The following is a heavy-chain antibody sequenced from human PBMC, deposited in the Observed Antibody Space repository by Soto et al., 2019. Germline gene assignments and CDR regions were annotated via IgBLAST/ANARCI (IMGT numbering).Heavy chain of an antibody. D-gene: IGHD2-2*01. CDR2: VYYIGST. J-gene: IGHJ4*02. Sequence: PSETLSLTCTVSGGSIGSSDYYWSWIRQPPGKGLEWIGYVYYIGSTYYNPSLKSRVTISLQTSKNQFSLKLSSVTAADTAVYYCAKDSSSHTTCPDYWGQGTLVTV. CDR1: GGSIGSSDYY. V-gene: IGHV4-30-4*02. CDR3: AKDSSSHTTCPDY.